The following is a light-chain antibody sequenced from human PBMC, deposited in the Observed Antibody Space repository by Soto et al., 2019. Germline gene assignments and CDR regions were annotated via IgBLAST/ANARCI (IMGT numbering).Light chain of an antibody. J-gene: IGKJ4*01. CDR2: DAS. CDR1: QSVSSY. CDR3: QQRSNWPPT. V-gene: IGKV3-11*01. Sequence: EIVLTQSPANLSLSPGDRATLSCRASQSVSSYLAWYQQKPGQAPRLLIYDASNRATGIPARVSGSGSVTDFTLTITSLEPEDFAVYYCQQRSNWPPTFGGGTTVEIK.